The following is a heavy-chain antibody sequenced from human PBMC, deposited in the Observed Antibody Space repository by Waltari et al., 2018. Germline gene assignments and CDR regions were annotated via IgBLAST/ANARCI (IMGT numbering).Heavy chain of an antibody. CDR2: IFSNDEK. Sequence: QVTLKESGPVMVKPTETLTLTCAVSGFSLNNGRMGVSWIRQSPGKALEWLANIFSNDEKSYITSLKSRLTISKDTSKSQVVLSMTNVDPVDTATYYCARIRFDIWSASPHMDVWGKGTTVTISS. CDR3: ARIRFDIWSASPHMDV. CDR1: GFSLNNGRMG. D-gene: IGHD3-3*01. V-gene: IGHV2-26*01. J-gene: IGHJ6*03.